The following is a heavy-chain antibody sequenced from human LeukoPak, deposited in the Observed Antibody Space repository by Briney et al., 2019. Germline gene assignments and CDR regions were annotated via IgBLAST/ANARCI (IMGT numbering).Heavy chain of an antibody. V-gene: IGHV4-59*01. CDR3: AGTTDYSSFLAY. Sequence: PSETLSLTCTVSGGSISSYYWSWIRQPPGKGLEWIGYIYYSGSTNYNPSLKSRVTISVDTSKNQFSLKLSSVTAADTAVYYCAGTTDYSSFLAYWGQGTLVTVSS. J-gene: IGHJ4*02. CDR1: GGSISSYY. CDR2: IYYSGST. D-gene: IGHD4-11*01.